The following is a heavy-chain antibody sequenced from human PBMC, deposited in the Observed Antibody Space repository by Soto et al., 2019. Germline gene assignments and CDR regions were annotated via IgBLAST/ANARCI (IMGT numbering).Heavy chain of an antibody. CDR1: GGSISSYY. J-gene: IGHJ6*03. V-gene: IGHV4-59*08. D-gene: IGHD6-6*01. Sequence: SETLSLTCTVSGGSISSYYWSWIRQPPGKGLEWIGYIYYSGSTNYNPSLKSRVTISVDTSKNQFSLKLSSVTAADTAVYYCARYTTDSSSSYYYYYYMDVWGKGTTVTVSS. CDR2: IYYSGST. CDR3: ARYTTDSSSSYYYYYYMDV.